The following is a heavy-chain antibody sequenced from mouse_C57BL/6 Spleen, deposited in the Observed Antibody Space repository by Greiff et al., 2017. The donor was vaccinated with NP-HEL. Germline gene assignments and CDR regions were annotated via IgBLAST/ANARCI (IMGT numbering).Heavy chain of an antibody. D-gene: IGHD2-12*01. J-gene: IGHJ1*03. CDR2: ISSGSSTI. CDR1: GFTFSDYG. Sequence: EVKLVESGGGLVKPGGSLKLSCAASGFTFSDYGMHWVRQAPEKGLEWVAYISSGSSTIYYADTVKGRFTISRDNAKNTLFLQLTSLRSEDTAMYYCARPYSNDPLYWYFDVWGTGTTVTVSS. CDR3: ARPYSNDPLYWYFDV. V-gene: IGHV5-17*01.